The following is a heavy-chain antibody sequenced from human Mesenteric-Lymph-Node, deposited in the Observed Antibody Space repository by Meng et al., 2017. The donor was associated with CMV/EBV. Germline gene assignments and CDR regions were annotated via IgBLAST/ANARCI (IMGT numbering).Heavy chain of an antibody. CDR2: ISSSSSYI. CDR3: ARGYCSSTSCYISPFDS. CDR1: GFTFSSYE. J-gene: IGHJ4*02. D-gene: IGHD2-2*02. V-gene: IGHV3-21*01. Sequence: GGSLRLSCAASGFTFSSYEMNWVRQAPGKGLEWVSSISSSSSYIYYADSVKGRFTISRDNAKNSLYLQMNSLRAEDTAVYYCARGYCSSTSCYISPFDSWGQGTLVTVSS.